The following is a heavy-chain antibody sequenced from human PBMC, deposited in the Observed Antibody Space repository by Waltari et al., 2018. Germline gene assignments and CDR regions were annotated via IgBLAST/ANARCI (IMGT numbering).Heavy chain of an antibody. D-gene: IGHD2-15*01. V-gene: IGHV3-21*01. J-gene: IGHJ4*02. Sequence: EVQLVESGGGLVKPGGSLRLSCAASGFTFSSYSMNWVRQAPGKGREGVSAISSSRSYIYYAASVKGRFTISRDHAKNSLYLQMNSLRAEDTAVYYCASSVGYLIDYWGQGTLVTVSS. CDR1: GFTFSSYS. CDR3: ASSVGYLIDY. CDR2: ISSSRSYI.